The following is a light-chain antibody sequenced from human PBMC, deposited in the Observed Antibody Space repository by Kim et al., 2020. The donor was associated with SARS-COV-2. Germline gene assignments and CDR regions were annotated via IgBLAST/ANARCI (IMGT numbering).Light chain of an antibody. CDR3: HHYYNWPRT. Sequence: EIVMTQSPATLSVSPGERATLSCRASQSVSSKLAWYQQKPGQGPRLLIYNASTRATGIPAGFSGSGSGTEFTLTISRLQSEDFAVYYCHHYYNWPRTFGQGTQVDI. CDR2: NAS. V-gene: IGKV3-15*01. J-gene: IGKJ1*01. CDR1: QSVSSK.